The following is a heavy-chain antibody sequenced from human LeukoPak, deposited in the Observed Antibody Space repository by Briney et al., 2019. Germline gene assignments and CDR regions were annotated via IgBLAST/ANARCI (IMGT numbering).Heavy chain of an antibody. Sequence: GGSLRLSCAASGFIFSSYSMNWVRQAPGKGLEWVSYISSSSETIFYADSVRGRFTISRDNAKNSLYLQMNSLRAEDTAVYYCARSATYYSVSGSPSLRPDAFDIWGQGTMVTVSS. CDR1: GFIFSSYS. CDR3: ARSATYYSVSGSPSLRPDAFDI. V-gene: IGHV3-48*04. D-gene: IGHD3-10*01. J-gene: IGHJ3*02. CDR2: ISSSSETI.